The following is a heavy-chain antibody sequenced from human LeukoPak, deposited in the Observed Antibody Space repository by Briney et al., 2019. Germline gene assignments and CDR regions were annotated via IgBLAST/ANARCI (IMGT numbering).Heavy chain of an antibody. V-gene: IGHV4-34*01. CDR3: ARGWGYYGSGSYYNT. CDR2: INHSGST. D-gene: IGHD3-10*01. J-gene: IGHJ4*02. CDR1: GGSFSGYY. Sequence: SETLSLTCAVYGGSFSGYYWSWIRQPPGKGLEWIGGINHSGSTNYNPSLKSRVTISVDTSKNQFSLKLSSATAADKAVYYCARGWGYYGSGSYYNTWGQGTLVTVSS.